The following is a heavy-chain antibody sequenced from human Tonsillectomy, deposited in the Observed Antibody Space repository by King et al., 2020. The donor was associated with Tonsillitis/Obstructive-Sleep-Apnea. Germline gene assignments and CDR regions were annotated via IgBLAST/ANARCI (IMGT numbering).Heavy chain of an antibody. Sequence: VQLVESGGGVVQPGRSLRLSCAASGFTFSSYAMHWVRQAPGKGLEWVAVISYDGSNKYYADSVKGRFTISRDNSKNTLYLQMNSLRAEDMAVYYCARDRSEDYDFWSGYVLWGQGTLVTVSS. CDR1: GFTFSSYA. CDR2: ISYDGSNK. CDR3: ARDRSEDYDFWSGYVL. J-gene: IGHJ4*02. D-gene: IGHD3-3*01. V-gene: IGHV3-30*04.